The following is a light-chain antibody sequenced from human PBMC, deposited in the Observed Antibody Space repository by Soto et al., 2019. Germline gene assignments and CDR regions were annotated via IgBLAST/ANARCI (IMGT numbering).Light chain of an antibody. J-gene: IGKJ5*01. CDR1: QTVRTY. CDR2: AAS. CDR3: QQTCSTPIT. V-gene: IGKV1-39*01. Sequence: DIQMTQSPSSLFASVGDRVTITCRASQTVRTYLNWYQQRPGKAPTLLIYAASSLQSSVPPRFSGAGSVTDFTLTINGLQPEDVATYYCQQTCSTPITFGQGTRLE.